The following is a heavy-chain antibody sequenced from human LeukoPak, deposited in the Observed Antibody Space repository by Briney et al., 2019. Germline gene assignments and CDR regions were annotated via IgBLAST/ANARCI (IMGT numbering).Heavy chain of an antibody. V-gene: IGHV3-30*09. CDR3: AREVGTFFDD. CDR2: ISSDGTNK. CDR1: GFSFSTYG. J-gene: IGHJ4*02. Sequence: GGSLRLSCAASGFSFSTYGMRWVRQAPGNGLEWVAVISSDGTNKDYADSVKGRFAISRDNSKNTLYLQMNSLRAEDTAVYYCAREVGTFFDDWGQGTLVTVSS. D-gene: IGHD2-21*02.